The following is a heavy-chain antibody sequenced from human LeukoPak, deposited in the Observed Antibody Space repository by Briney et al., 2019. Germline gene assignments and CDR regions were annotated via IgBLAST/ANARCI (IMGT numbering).Heavy chain of an antibody. D-gene: IGHD3-22*01. J-gene: IGHJ3*02. CDR1: GFTFSSYD. CDR2: IGTAGDT. Sequence: GGSLRLSCAASGFTFSSYDMHWVRQATGKGLEWVSAIGTAGDTYYPGSVKGRFTISRENAKNSLYLQVNSLRAEDTAVYYCARDDGSGYYHGAFDIWGQGTMVTVSS. V-gene: IGHV3-13*01. CDR3: ARDDGSGYYHGAFDI.